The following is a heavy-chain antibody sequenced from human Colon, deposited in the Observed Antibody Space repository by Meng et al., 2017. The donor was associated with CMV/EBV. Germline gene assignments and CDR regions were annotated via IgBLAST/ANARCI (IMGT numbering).Heavy chain of an antibody. D-gene: IGHD2-8*01. CDR1: GFTFGDHY. J-gene: IGHJ4*02. V-gene: IGHV3-72*01. Sequence: GESLKISCAGSGFTFGDHYMDWVRQAPGKGLEWVGRISNKGRGYTTQYAASVKGRFTISRDDSKSIAYLQMNSLKTEDTAVYYCTGGVSYPWGQGTLVTVSS. CDR2: ISNKGRGYTT. CDR3: TGGVSYP.